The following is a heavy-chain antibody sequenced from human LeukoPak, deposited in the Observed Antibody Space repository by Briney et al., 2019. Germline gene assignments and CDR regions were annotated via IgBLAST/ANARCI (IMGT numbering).Heavy chain of an antibody. CDR3: ARDLNARKDGLHFGADC. CDR1: GFTFSSYG. V-gene: IGHV3-33*01. J-gene: IGHJ4*02. D-gene: IGHD3-10*01. Sequence: PGGSLRLSCAASGFTFSSYGMHWVRQAPGKGLEWVSIISFDGSNTYYGDSVRGRFTISRDNSKNTVDLQMDSLRVEGTAVYYCARDLNARKDGLHFGADCWGQGSLVTVSS. CDR2: ISFDGSNT.